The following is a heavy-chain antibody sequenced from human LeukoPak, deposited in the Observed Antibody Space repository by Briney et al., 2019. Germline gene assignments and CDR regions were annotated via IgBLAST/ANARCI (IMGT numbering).Heavy chain of an antibody. V-gene: IGHV1-2*02. CDR1: GYTFTGYY. J-gene: IGHJ4*02. CDR2: INPNSGGT. Sequence: GASVKVSXKASGYTFTGYYMHWVRQAPGQGLEWMGWINPNSGGTNYAQKFQGRVTMTRDTSISTAYMELSRLRSDDTAVYYCARVGSRDGYNYYGYWGQGTLVTVSS. D-gene: IGHD5-24*01. CDR3: ARVGSRDGYNYYGY.